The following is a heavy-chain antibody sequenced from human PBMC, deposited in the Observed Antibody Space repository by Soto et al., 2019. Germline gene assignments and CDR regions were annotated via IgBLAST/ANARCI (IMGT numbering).Heavy chain of an antibody. CDR2: INPDTGGT. D-gene: IGHD4-17*01. CDR1: GYTFIGYY. Sequence: QVQLVQSGAEVKKPGASVKVSCTASGYTFIGYYMHWVRQAAGQGLEWMGWINPDTGGTNYAQKFQGGVTMTRETSISTAYMELSRLKSDDTAVYYCARVVDGDWFDPWGQGTLVTVSS. CDR3: ARVVDGDWFDP. V-gene: IGHV1-2*02. J-gene: IGHJ5*02.